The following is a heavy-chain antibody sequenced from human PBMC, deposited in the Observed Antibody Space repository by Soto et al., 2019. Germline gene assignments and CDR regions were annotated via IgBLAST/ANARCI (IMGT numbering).Heavy chain of an antibody. CDR3: ARRYGSGSYYNARGVFDP. CDR2: IYYSGST. Sequence: PSETLSLTCTVSGGSISSYYWSWIRQPPGKGLEWIGYIYYSGSTNYNPSLKSRVTISVDTSKNQFYLKLSSVTAADTAVYYCARRYGSGSYYNARGVFDPWGQGTLVTVSS. CDR1: GGSISSYY. D-gene: IGHD3-10*01. J-gene: IGHJ5*02. V-gene: IGHV4-59*08.